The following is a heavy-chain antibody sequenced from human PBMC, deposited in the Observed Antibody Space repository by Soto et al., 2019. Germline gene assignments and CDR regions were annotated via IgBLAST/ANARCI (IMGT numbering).Heavy chain of an antibody. Sequence: ASVKVSCKASGYTFTSYGISWVRQAPGQGLEWMGWISAYNGNTNYAQKLQGRVTMTTDTSTSTAYMELRSLRSDDTAVYYCARGSSYLDYYGSGSYLTGQDYWGQGTLVTVSS. J-gene: IGHJ4*02. V-gene: IGHV1-18*01. CDR1: GYTFTSYG. D-gene: IGHD3-10*01. CDR2: ISAYNGNT. CDR3: ARGSSYLDYYGSGSYLTGQDY.